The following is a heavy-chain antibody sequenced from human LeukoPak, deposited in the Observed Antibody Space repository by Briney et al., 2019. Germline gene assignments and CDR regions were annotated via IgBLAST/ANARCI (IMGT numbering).Heavy chain of an antibody. J-gene: IGHJ4*02. CDR1: GFTFSTYS. Sequence: GESLKISCTASGFTFSTYSMTWVRQAPGKGLEWISSMSSGSSYIYYADSVRGRFTISRDNTKNSLYLEMNNLRGEDTAIYYCARDRPTGASRVFVVQWGQGTPVTVSS. CDR3: ARDRPTGASRVFVVQ. V-gene: IGHV3-21*06. CDR2: MSSGSSYI. D-gene: IGHD2-21*01.